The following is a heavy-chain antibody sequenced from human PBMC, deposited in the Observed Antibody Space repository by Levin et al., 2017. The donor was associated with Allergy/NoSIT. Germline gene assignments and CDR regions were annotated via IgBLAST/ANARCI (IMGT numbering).Heavy chain of an antibody. J-gene: IGHJ6*02. V-gene: IGHV1-2*02. CDR2: INPNSGDR. CDR3: ARPRTYFGFWGTNSQGAYYYGMDV. Sequence: GESLKISCKASGYTFTDYYMHWVRQAPGQGPEWMGWINPNSGDRNYAQKFQGRVTMTRDTSISTVYMELSRLRSDDTAVYYCARPRTYFGFWGTNSQGAYYYGMDVWGQGTTVTVSS. CDR1: GYTFTDYY. D-gene: IGHD3-3*01.